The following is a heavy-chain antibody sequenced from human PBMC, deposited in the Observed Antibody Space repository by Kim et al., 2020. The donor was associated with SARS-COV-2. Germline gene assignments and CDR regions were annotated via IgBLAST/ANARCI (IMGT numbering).Heavy chain of an antibody. D-gene: IGHD3-10*01. J-gene: IGHJ4*02. CDR3: ARSQLLWFGDPFDY. Sequence: SQNFQDRVPIPRDTSASTTYMEMSSLRSEDTAVYHCARSQLLWFGDPFDYWGQGTLVTVSS. V-gene: IGHV1-3*01.